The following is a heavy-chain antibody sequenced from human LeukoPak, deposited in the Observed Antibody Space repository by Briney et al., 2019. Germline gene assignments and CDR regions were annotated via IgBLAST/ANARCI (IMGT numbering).Heavy chain of an antibody. V-gene: IGHV3-21*01. CDR1: GFTFSSYT. CDR3: ARSGYSSGWDY. CDR2: ISSSSSYI. J-gene: IGHJ4*02. D-gene: IGHD6-19*01. Sequence: GGSLRLSCAASGFTFSSYTMNWVRQAPGKGLEWVSFISSSSSYIYYADSVKGRFTISRDNAKKPLHLQMNSLRAEDTAVYYCARSGYSSGWDYWGQGTLVTV.